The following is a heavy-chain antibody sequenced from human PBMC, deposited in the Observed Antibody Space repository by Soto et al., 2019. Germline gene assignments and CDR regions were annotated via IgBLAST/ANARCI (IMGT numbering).Heavy chain of an antibody. J-gene: IGHJ4*02. CDR2: ISGSGGST. D-gene: IGHD7-27*01. CDR3: AATYRRNWGSDY. V-gene: IGHV3-23*01. CDR1: GFTFSSYA. Sequence: GGSLRLSCAASGFTFSSYAMSWVRQAPGKGLEWVSAISGSGGSTYYADSVKGRFTISRDNSKNTLYLQMNSLRAEDTAVYYCAATYRRNWGSDYWGQGTLVTVSS.